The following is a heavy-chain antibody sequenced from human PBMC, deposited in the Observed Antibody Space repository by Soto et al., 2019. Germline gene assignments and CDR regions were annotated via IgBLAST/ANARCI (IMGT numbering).Heavy chain of an antibody. Sequence: PGRSLRLSCAASVFPCSAYAITWVRQAPGKGLEWVSDISGSGDDTHSADSVKGRFTISRDNSKNTLYLQMNSLRAEETAVYYCAKDLRIAVGGTAYFDSWGQGTLVTLSS. J-gene: IGHJ4*02. D-gene: IGHD6-19*01. CDR2: ISGSGDDT. CDR3: AKDLRIAVGGTAYFDS. V-gene: IGHV3-23*01. CDR1: VFPCSAYA.